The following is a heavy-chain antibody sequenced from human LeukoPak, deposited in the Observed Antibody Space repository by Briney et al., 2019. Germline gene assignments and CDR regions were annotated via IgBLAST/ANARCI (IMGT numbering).Heavy chain of an antibody. D-gene: IGHD4-17*01. CDR3: ARLDYGDYEIDY. Sequence: ASVKVSCKASGGTFSSYAISWVRQAPGQGLEWMGWISAYNGNTNYAQKLQGRVTMTTDTSTSTAYMELRSLRSDDTAVYYCARLDYGDYEIDYWGQGTLVTVSS. CDR1: GGTFSSYA. CDR2: ISAYNGNT. J-gene: IGHJ4*02. V-gene: IGHV1-18*01.